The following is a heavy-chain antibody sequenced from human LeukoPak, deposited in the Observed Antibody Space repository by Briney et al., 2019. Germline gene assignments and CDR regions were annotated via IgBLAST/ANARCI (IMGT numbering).Heavy chain of an antibody. D-gene: IGHD3-10*01. CDR1: GFTFSRYW. CDR3: ARAIRGSAVDTGDR. V-gene: IGHV3-7*01. CDR2: IKNDGSEE. Sequence: GGSLRLSCAASGFTFSRYWMRWVRQAPGKGLEGVANIKNDGSEEYYVDSVKGRFTISRDNARNSLFLQMNSLTVEDTAVYYCARAIRGSAVDTGDRWGQGTLVTVS. J-gene: IGHJ4*02.